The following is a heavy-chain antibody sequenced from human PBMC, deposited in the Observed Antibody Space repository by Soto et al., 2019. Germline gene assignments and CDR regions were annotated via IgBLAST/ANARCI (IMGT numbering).Heavy chain of an antibody. CDR3: AKADGEQWLIPHLDN. D-gene: IGHD6-19*01. CDR2: ISCCGGST. CDR1: GFNFKKFA. J-gene: IGHJ4*02. V-gene: IGHV3-23*01. Sequence: GGSLRLSCEASGFNFKKFAMGWVRQAPGEGLEWVSGISCCGGSTSYADSVKGRFTLARDDSKNTLSLHLNSLRFEDTARYFCAKADGEQWLIPHLDNWGQGTLVTVSS.